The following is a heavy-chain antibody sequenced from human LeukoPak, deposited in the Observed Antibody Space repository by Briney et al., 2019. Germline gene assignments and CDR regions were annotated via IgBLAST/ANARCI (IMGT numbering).Heavy chain of an antibody. D-gene: IGHD1-7*01. Sequence: ASVKVSCKASGGTFSNYAISWVRQAPGQGLEWMGWINPNSGGTNYAQKFQGRVTMTRDTSISTAYMELSRLRSDDTAVYYCARGGYNWNYVADYWGQGTLVTVSS. CDR2: INPNSGGT. CDR1: GGTFSNYA. CDR3: ARGGYNWNYVADY. J-gene: IGHJ4*02. V-gene: IGHV1-2*02.